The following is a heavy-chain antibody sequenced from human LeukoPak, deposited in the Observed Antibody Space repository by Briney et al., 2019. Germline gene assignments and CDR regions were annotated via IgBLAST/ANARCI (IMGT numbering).Heavy chain of an antibody. Sequence: GGSLRLSWVASGXPIADFAVHWVRQAPGKGLEWVSLISGDGVSTFYADSVKGRFSISRDNSKNSLSLEMNSLRTEDTAMYYCARESGKFDYWGQGTLVAVSS. J-gene: IGHJ4*02. CDR3: ARESGKFDY. V-gene: IGHV3-43*02. CDR1: GXPIADFA. CDR2: ISGDGVST.